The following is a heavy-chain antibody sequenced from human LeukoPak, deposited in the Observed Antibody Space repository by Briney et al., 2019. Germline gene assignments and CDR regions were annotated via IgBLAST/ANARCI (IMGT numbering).Heavy chain of an antibody. CDR2: ISAYNGNT. CDR3: ANLWELPYY. D-gene: IGHD1-26*01. Sequence: ASVKVSCKASGYTFTSYGISWVRQAPGQGLEWMGWISAYNGNTNYAQKLQGRVTMTEDTSTDTAYMELSSLRSEDTAVYYCANLWELPYYWGQGTLVTVSS. J-gene: IGHJ4*02. V-gene: IGHV1-18*01. CDR1: GYTFTSYG.